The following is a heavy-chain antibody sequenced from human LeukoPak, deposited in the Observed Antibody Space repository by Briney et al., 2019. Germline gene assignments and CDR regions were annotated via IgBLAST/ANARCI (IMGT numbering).Heavy chain of an antibody. CDR3: ARDRAPYDSSGYYYYFDY. CDR2: IYYSGST. D-gene: IGHD3-22*01. CDR1: GGSISSYY. J-gene: IGHJ4*02. V-gene: IGHV4-59*12. Sequence: SETLSLTCTVSGGSISSYYWSWIRQPPGKGLEWIGYIYYSGSTNYNPSLKSRVAISVDTSKNQFSLKLSSVTAADTAVYYCARDRAPYDSSGYYYYFDYWGQGTLVTVSS.